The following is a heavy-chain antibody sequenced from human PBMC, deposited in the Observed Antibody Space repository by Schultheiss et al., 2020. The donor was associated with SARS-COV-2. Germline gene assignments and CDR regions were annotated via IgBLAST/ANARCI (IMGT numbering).Heavy chain of an antibody. Sequence: SETLSLTCAVSGGSISSSNWWSWVRQPPGKGLEWIGYIYYSGSTYYNPSLKSRVTISVDTSKNQFSLKLSSVTAADTAVYYCAKDQRLDWFDPWGQGTLVTVSS. J-gene: IGHJ5*02. CDR2: IYYSGST. V-gene: IGHV4-4*02. CDR3: AKDQRLDWFDP. CDR1: GGSISSSNW.